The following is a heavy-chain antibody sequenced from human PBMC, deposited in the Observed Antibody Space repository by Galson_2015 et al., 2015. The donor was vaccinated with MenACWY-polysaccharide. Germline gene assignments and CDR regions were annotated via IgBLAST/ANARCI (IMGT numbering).Heavy chain of an antibody. CDR3: ARPSSGGVTTYDY. CDR1: GFSFSTYL. Sequence: SLRLSCAASGFSFSTYLMSWVRQAPGKGLEWVANINQPGRDKYYVDSVRDRFTISRDNAKNSVYLQMDSLRAEDTAVYYCARPSSGGVTTYDYWGQGTLVTVSS. J-gene: IGHJ4*02. V-gene: IGHV3-7*01. CDR2: INQPGRDK. D-gene: IGHD2-15*01.